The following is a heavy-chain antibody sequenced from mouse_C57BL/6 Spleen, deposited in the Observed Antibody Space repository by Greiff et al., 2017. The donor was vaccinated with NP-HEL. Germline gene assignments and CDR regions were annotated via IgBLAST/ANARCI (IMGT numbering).Heavy chain of an antibody. CDR3: ARKVAKGAMDY. Sequence: DVMLVESGGGLVKPGGSLKLSCAASGFTFSDYGMHWVRQAPEKGLEWVAYISSGSSTIYYADTVKGRFTISRDNAKNTLFLQMTSLRSEDTAMYYCARKVAKGAMDYWGQGTSVTVSS. J-gene: IGHJ4*01. CDR2: ISSGSSTI. V-gene: IGHV5-17*01. CDR1: GFTFSDYG. D-gene: IGHD1-1*01.